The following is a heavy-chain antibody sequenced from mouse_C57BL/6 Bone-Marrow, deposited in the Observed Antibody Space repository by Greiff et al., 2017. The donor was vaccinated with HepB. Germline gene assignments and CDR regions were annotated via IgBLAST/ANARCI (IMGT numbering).Heavy chain of an antibody. CDR3: VRHRWPYAMDY. Sequence: EVKLMASGGGLVQPKGSLKLSCAASGFSFNTYAMNWVRQAPGKGLEWVARIRSKSNNYATYYADSVKDRFTISRDDSESMLYLQMNNLKTEDTAMYYCVRHRWPYAMDYWGQGTSVTVSS. D-gene: IGHD2-3*01. V-gene: IGHV10-1*01. CDR1: GFSFNTYA. CDR2: IRSKSNNYAT. J-gene: IGHJ4*01.